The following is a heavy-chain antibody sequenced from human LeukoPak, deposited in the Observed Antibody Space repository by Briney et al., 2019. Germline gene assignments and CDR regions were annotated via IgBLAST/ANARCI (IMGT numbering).Heavy chain of an antibody. J-gene: IGHJ4*02. Sequence: GRSLRLSCAASGFTFSSYSMNWVRQAPGKGLEWVSSISSSSSYIYYADSAKGRFTISRDNAKNSLYLQMNSLRAEDTAVYYCAGDGPAVVHYFDYWGQGTLVTVSS. CDR1: GFTFSSYS. CDR3: AGDGPAVVHYFDY. V-gene: IGHV3-21*01. CDR2: ISSSSSYI. D-gene: IGHD3-22*01.